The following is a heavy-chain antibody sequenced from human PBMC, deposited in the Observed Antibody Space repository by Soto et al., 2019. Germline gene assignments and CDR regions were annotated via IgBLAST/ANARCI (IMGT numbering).Heavy chain of an antibody. Sequence: GASVKVSCKASGVSFSKYPISGVRQAPWHRIYWRRGIIPMFRTPNYAHKLHDRATISADDSTTTAYLERSSLRSADTAVYVCARGWRVRNFYQGLALWGQRTTVTVSS. CDR1: GVSFSKYP. V-gene: IGHV1-69*13. CDR2: IIPMFRTP. J-gene: IGHJ6*02. CDR3: ARGWRVRNFYQGLAL.